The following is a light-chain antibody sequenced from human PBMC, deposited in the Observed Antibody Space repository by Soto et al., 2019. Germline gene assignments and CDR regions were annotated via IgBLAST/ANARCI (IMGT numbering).Light chain of an antibody. J-gene: IGLJ1*01. V-gene: IGLV2-14*01. CDR3: SSYTSSNTLV. CDR1: SSDVGGYNF. Sequence: QSVLTQPASVSGSPGQSITISCTGTSSDVGGYNFVSWYQQHPGKGPKLMIYDVSNRPSGVSNRFSGSKSGNTASLTISGLQAEDEADYYCSSYTSSNTLVFGTGTKVTVL. CDR2: DVS.